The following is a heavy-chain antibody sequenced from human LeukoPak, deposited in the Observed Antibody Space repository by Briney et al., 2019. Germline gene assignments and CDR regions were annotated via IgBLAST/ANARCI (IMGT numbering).Heavy chain of an antibody. CDR3: AKGWVGYCSGGSCRHDY. V-gene: IGHV3-23*01. CDR2: ISGSGGST. CDR1: GFTFSSYA. Sequence: GGSLRLSCAASGFTFSSYAMSWVRQAPGKGLGWVSAISGSGGSTYYADSVKGRFTISRDNSKNTLYLQMNSLRAEDTAIYYCAKGWVGYCSGGSCRHDYWGQGTLVTVSS. J-gene: IGHJ4*02. D-gene: IGHD2-15*01.